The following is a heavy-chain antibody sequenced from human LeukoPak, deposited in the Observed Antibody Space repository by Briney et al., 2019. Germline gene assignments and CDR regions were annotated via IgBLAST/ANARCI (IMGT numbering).Heavy chain of an antibody. CDR2: ISGSGGRT. J-gene: IGHJ4*02. Sequence: GGSLRLSCAASGFTFSSYAMSWVRQAPRKGLEWVSVISGSGGRTYYADSVKGRFTISRDNSKNTLYVQMNSLRAEDTAVYYCARDGIFDYWGQGTLVTVSS. CDR1: GFTFSSYA. V-gene: IGHV3-23*01. CDR3: ARDGIFDY.